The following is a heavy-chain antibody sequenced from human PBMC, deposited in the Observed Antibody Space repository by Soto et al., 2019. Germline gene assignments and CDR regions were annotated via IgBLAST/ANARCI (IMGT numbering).Heavy chain of an antibody. V-gene: IGHV4-59*12. CDR3: ARTSYDSSGTAADP. Sequence: SETLSLTCTVSGGSISSYYWSWIRQPPGKGLEWIGYIYYSGSTYYNPSLKSRVTISVDTSKNQFSLKLSSVTAAVTAVYYCARTSYDSSGTAADPWGQRTLVTVSS. CDR1: GGSISSYY. CDR2: IYYSGST. J-gene: IGHJ5*02. D-gene: IGHD3-22*01.